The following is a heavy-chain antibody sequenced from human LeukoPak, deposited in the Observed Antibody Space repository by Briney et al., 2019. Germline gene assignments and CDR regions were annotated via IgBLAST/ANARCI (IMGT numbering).Heavy chain of an antibody. J-gene: IGHJ4*02. CDR1: GDSISTYY. V-gene: IGHV4-4*07. CDR3: ARDQGFEIEC. Sequence: SETLSPTCTVSGDSISTYYLSWIRQPAGKGLEWIGRIHSTGGTNYNPSLRSRVTMSVDASRTQFSLTLRSVTAADTAVYYCARDQGFEIECWGQGTLVTVSS. CDR2: IHSTGGT.